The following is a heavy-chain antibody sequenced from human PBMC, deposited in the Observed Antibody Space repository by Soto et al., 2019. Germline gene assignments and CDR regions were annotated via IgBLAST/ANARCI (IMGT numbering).Heavy chain of an antibody. CDR3: ARELGIANGGNWFDP. CDR2: IYHSGST. D-gene: IGHD6-13*01. Sequence: SLTCAVSGGSISSGGYSWSWIRQPPGKGLEWIGYIYHSGSTYYNPSLKSRVTISVDRSKNQFSLKLSSVTAADTAVYYCARELGIANGGNWFDPWGQGTLVTVSS. J-gene: IGHJ5*02. V-gene: IGHV4-30-2*01. CDR1: GGSISSGGYS.